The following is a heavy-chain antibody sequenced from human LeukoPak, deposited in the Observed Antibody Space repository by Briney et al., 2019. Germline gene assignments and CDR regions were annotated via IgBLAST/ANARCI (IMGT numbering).Heavy chain of an antibody. CDR2: INHSGST. J-gene: IGHJ4*02. Sequence: SSETLSLTCAVYGGSFRGYYWSWIRQPPGKGLEWIGEINHSGSTNYNPSLKSRVTISVDTSKNQFSLKLSSVTAADTAVYYCATGATKGGEFDYWGQGALVTVSS. CDR1: GGSFRGYY. CDR3: ATGATKGGEFDY. D-gene: IGHD1-26*01. V-gene: IGHV4-34*01.